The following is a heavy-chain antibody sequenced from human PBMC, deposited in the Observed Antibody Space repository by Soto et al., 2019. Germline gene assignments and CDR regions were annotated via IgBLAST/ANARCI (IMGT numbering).Heavy chain of an antibody. D-gene: IGHD3-3*01. Sequence: PSETLSVTCAVSGGSISSGGYSWSWIRQPPGKGLEWIGYIYHSGSTYYNPSLKSRVTISVDRSKNQFSLKLSSVTAADTAVYYCIAKRRFLEWSKGYYYGMDVWAQGTTVTVSS. CDR3: IAKRRFLEWSKGYYYGMDV. CDR1: GGSISSGGYS. CDR2: IYHSGST. V-gene: IGHV4-30-2*01. J-gene: IGHJ6*02.